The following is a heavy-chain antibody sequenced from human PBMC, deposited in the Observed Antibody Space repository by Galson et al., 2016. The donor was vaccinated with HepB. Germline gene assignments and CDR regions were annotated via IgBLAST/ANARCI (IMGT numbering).Heavy chain of an antibody. D-gene: IGHD3-10*01. Sequence: SLRLSCAASGFTFSSFGMNWVRQAPGKGLEWVAVIWYDGNNKYYADSVKGRFTISRDNSKNTLYLQMNSLRAEDTAVYFCARESYYGSGKYQDYWGQGTLVTVSA. CDR1: GFTFSSFG. CDR2: IWYDGNNK. CDR3: ARESYYGSGKYQDY. J-gene: IGHJ4*02. V-gene: IGHV3-33*01.